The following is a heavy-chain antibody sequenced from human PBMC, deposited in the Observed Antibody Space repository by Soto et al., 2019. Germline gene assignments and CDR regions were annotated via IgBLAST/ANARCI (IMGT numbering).Heavy chain of an antibody. V-gene: IGHV3-48*03. CDR3: ARVATPRDFGSTTCYYFFS. D-gene: IGHD2-2*01. CDR1: GFTFSSYE. CDR2: ISSSGSTI. Sequence: GESLKISCAASGFTFSSYEMNWVRQAPGKGLEWVSYISSSGSTIYYADSVKGRFTISRDNAKNSLYLQMNSLRAEDTGLFYCARVATPRDFGSTTCYYFFSGGPRTLVSVSS. J-gene: IGHJ4*02.